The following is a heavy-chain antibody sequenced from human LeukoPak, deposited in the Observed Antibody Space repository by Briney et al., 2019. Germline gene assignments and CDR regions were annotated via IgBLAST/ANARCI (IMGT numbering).Heavy chain of an antibody. V-gene: IGHV1-8*01. CDR2: MNPNSGNT. CDR1: GHTFTSYA. Sequence: ASVKLSCKASGHTFTSYAINWVRQATVQGLEWMGWMNPNSGNTGYAQKFQGRVTMTRNTSISTAYMELSSLGSEDTAVYYCARAPGGIMVSLLRKYYFDYWGQGTLVTVSS. J-gene: IGHJ4*02. D-gene: IGHD2-8*01. CDR3: ARAPGGIMVSLLRKYYFDY.